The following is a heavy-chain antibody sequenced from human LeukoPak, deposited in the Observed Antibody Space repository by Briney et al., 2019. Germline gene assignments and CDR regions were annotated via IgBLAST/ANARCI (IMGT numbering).Heavy chain of an antibody. Sequence: GGSLRLSCAASGFTFSSYSMNWVRQAPGKGLEWVSSISSSSSYMYYADSVKGRFTISRDNAKNSQYLQMNSLRAEDTAVYYCARVITMIVGDWGQGTLVTVSS. CDR2: ISSSSSYM. D-gene: IGHD3-22*01. CDR3: ARVITMIVGD. CDR1: GFTFSSYS. V-gene: IGHV3-21*01. J-gene: IGHJ4*02.